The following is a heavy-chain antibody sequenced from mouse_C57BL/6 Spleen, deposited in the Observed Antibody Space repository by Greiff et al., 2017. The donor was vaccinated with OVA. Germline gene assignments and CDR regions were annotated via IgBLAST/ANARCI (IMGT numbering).Heavy chain of an antibody. D-gene: IGHD2-4*01. CDR3: ASYDYDGAWFAY. J-gene: IGHJ3*01. V-gene: IGHV2-2*01. CDR1: GFSLTSYG. Sequence: VKVVESGPGLVQPSQSLSITCTVSGFSLTSYGVHWVRQSPGKGLEWLGVIWSGGSTDYNAAFISRLSISKDNSKSQVFFKMNSLQADDTAIYYCASYDYDGAWFAYWGQGTLVTVSA. CDR2: IWSGGST.